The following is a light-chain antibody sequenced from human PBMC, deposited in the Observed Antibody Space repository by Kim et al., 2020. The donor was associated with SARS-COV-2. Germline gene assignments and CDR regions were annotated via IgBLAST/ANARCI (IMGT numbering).Light chain of an antibody. Sequence: DIVMTQSPDSLAVSLGERATINCKSSQSVLYSSNNRYFLAWYQQKPGQPPKLLIYWASTRESGVPDRFSGSGSGTDFTLTISSLQAEDVAVYYCQKYYSTPRTFGQGTKLEI. J-gene: IGKJ2*01. V-gene: IGKV4-1*01. CDR2: WAS. CDR3: QKYYSTPRT. CDR1: QSVLYSSNNRYF.